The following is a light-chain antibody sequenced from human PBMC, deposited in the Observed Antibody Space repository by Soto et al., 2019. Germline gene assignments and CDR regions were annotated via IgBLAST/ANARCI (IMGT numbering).Light chain of an antibody. J-gene: IGKJ2*01. Sequence: EILMTQSPATLSMSPGERATLSCRASQSVSSNLAWYQQKPGQAPRLLIYDASTRATGFPARFSGSGSGTEFTLTISSLQSEDFAVYYCQQYNNWTLYTFGQGTKVDIK. CDR2: DAS. CDR3: QQYNNWTLYT. V-gene: IGKV3-15*01. CDR1: QSVSSN.